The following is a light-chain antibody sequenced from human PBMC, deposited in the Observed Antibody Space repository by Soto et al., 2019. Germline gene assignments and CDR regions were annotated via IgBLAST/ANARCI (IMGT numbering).Light chain of an antibody. Sequence: QSALTQPASVSGSPGQSITISCTGTSSNVGSYKLVSWYQQHPGKAPKLMIFEVNERPSGVSNRFSGSKSGNTASLTSSGLKVEDEADYYCCSSGGSPTYVFGTGTKVTVL. CDR1: SSNVGSYKL. J-gene: IGLJ1*01. CDR2: EVN. CDR3: CSSGGSPTYV. V-gene: IGLV2-23*02.